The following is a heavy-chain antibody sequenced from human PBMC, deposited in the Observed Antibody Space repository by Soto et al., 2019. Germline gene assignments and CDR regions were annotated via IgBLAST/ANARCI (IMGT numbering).Heavy chain of an antibody. CDR3: ARDPQYSTSSQVFDS. V-gene: IGHV1-18*01. CDR1: GYTFTTYA. Sequence: QVQLVQSGAEVKKPGASVKVSCKASGYTFTTYAISWVRQAPGQGLEWMGRISTYNGNTEYAQKLQGRVTMTTDTSTSTAYMELRSLRSDDTAVYYCARDPQYSTSSQVFDSWGQGTLVTVSS. D-gene: IGHD6-6*01. J-gene: IGHJ4*02. CDR2: ISTYNGNT.